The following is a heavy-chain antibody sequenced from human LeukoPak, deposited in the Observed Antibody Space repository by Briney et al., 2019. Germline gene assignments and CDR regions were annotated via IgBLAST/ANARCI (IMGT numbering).Heavy chain of an antibody. CDR2: TYYRSKWYN. V-gene: IGHV6-1*01. Sequence: PSQTLSLTCAISGDSVSSNSAAWNWIRQSPSRGLEWLGRTYYRSKWYNDYAVSVKSRITINPDTSKNQFSLQLNSVTPEDTAVYYCARAKGRGLIYYYYGMDVWGQGTTVTASS. CDR1: GDSVSSNSAA. CDR3: ARAKGRGLIYYYYGMDV. D-gene: IGHD3-16*01. J-gene: IGHJ6*02.